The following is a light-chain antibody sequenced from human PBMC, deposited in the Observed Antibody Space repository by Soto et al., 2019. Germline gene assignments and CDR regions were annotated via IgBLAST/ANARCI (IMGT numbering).Light chain of an antibody. J-gene: IGLJ2*01. CDR3: GTWDGSLSAGV. CDR2: DNN. Sequence: QSVLTQPPSVSAAPGQKVTISCSGSSSNLGNNYVYWYQQLPGTAPKLLIYDNNKRPSGIPDRFSGSKSGTSATLGITGLQTGDEADYYCGTWDGSLSAGVFGGGTKLTVL. V-gene: IGLV1-51*01. CDR1: SSNLGNNY.